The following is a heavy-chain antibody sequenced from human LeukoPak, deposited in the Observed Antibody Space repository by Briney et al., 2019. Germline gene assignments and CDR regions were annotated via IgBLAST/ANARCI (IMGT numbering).Heavy chain of an antibody. Sequence: GGSLRLSCAASGFTFDDYAIHWVRQAPGKGLEWVSGISWNSGTVVYADSVKGRFTISRDNSKNTLYLQMNSLRAEDTAVYYCAKDNPTTDYWGQGTLVTVSS. V-gene: IGHV3-9*01. CDR2: ISWNSGTV. J-gene: IGHJ4*02. CDR1: GFTFDDYA. CDR3: AKDNPTTDY. D-gene: IGHD5-12*01.